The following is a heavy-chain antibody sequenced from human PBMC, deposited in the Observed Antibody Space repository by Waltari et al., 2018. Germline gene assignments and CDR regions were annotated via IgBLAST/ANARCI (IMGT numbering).Heavy chain of an antibody. Sequence: QVQLQESGPGLVKPSGTLSLTCAVSGGSISSRNWWSWVRQPPGKGLEWIGEIYHSGSTNYNPSLKSRVTISVDKSKNQFSLKLSSVTAADTAVYYCATSRLKRDRSVYFDYWGQGTLVTVSS. D-gene: IGHD3-3*01. CDR3: ATSRLKRDRSVYFDY. J-gene: IGHJ4*02. CDR2: IYHSGST. CDR1: GGSISSRNW. V-gene: IGHV4-4*02.